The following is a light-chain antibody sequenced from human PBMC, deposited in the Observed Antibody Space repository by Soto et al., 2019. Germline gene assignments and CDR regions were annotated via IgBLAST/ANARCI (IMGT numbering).Light chain of an antibody. Sequence: AIRMTQSPSSFSASTGDRVTITCRASQGISSYLAWYQQKPWKAPKLLIYAASTLQSGVPSRFSGSGYGTDFTLTISCLQSEDFATYYCQQYYSYPHTFGQGTKVEIK. V-gene: IGKV1-8*01. J-gene: IGKJ1*01. CDR1: QGISSY. CDR3: QQYYSYPHT. CDR2: AAS.